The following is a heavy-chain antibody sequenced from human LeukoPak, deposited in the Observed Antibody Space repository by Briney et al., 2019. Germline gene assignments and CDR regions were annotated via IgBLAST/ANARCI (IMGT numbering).Heavy chain of an antibody. D-gene: IGHD6-19*01. J-gene: IGHJ6*03. CDR1: GYSFTSYW. CDR3: ARHPVAVAGTGYYYYMDV. Sequence: GESLKISRKGSGYSFTSYWIGWVRQMPGKGLEWMGIIYPGDSDTRYSPSFQGQVTISADKSISTAYLQWSSLKASDTAMYYCARHPVAVAGTGYYYYMDVWGKGTTVTVSS. V-gene: IGHV5-51*01. CDR2: IYPGDSDT.